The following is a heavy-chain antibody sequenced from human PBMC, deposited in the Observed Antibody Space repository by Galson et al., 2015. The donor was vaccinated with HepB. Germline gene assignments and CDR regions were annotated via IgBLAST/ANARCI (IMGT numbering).Heavy chain of an antibody. CDR2: ISGSGGST. J-gene: IGHJ4*02. CDR1: GFTFSSYA. V-gene: IGHV3-23*01. D-gene: IGHD2-8*01. CDR3: ATRANGRPAPFDY. Sequence: SLRLSCAASGFTFSSYAMSWVRQAPGKGLEWVSAISGSGGSTYYADSVKGRFTISRDNSKNTLYLQMNSLRAEDTAVYYCATRANGRPAPFDYWGQGTLVTVSS.